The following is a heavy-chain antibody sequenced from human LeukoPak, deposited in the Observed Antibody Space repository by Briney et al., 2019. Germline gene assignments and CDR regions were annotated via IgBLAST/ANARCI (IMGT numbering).Heavy chain of an antibody. Sequence: GASVKVSCKVSGYSFTSNYIHRVRQAPGQGLERMGMIYPRDGSTSYAQRFQDRVTVTRDTSTSTVHMELSGLRSEDTAVHYCARDQEGFDYWGQGTLVTVSS. CDR3: ARDQEGFDY. CDR1: GYSFTSNY. J-gene: IGHJ4*02. CDR2: IYPRDGST. V-gene: IGHV1-46*01.